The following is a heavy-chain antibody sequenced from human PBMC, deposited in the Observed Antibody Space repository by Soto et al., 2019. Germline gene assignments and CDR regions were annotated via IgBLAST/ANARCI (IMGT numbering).Heavy chain of an antibody. CDR3: ARDTLHYYDSPGY. V-gene: IGHV3-21*01. J-gene: IGHJ4*02. CDR2: ISSSSSYI. Sequence: GGSLRLSCAASGFTFSSYSMNWVRQAPGKGLEWVSSISSSSSYIYYADSVKGRFTTSRDNAKNSLYLQMNSLRAEDTAVYYCARDTLHYYDSPGYWGQGTLVTVSS. CDR1: GFTFSSYS. D-gene: IGHD3-22*01.